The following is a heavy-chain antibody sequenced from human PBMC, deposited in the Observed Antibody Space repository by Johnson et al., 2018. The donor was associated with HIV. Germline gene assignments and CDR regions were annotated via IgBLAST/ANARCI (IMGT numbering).Heavy chain of an antibody. CDR3: AKVRSGYTEIDAFDI. Sequence: VQLVESGGGLVQPGGSLRLSCAASGFTFDDYGMNWVRQVPGKGLEWVSYNSSTKNTIYYADSVKCRFTISRDNAKNSLYLQMNSLRAEDTAMYFCAKVRSGYTEIDAFDIWGQGTMVTVSS. CDR2: NSSTKNTI. J-gene: IGHJ3*02. CDR1: GFTFDDYG. V-gene: IGHV3-48*04. D-gene: IGHD3-22*01.